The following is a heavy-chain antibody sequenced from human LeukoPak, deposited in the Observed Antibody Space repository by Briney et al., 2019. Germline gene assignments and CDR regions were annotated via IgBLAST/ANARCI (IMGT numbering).Heavy chain of an antibody. CDR1: GFTLSNRA. CDR3: VKDRVDGSGSQFDS. CDR2: ISGSGAMT. Sequence: GGSLRLSCAASGFTLSNRAMIWVRQAPGKGLEWVSSISGSGAMTYYADSVKGRFTISRDNAMDRLYLQMNSLRADDTAVYYCVKDRVDGSGSQFDSWGQGSLVIVSS. V-gene: IGHV3-23*01. J-gene: IGHJ4*02. D-gene: IGHD3-10*01.